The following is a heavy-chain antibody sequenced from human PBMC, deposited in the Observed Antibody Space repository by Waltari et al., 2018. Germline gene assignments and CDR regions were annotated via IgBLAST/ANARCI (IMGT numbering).Heavy chain of an antibody. D-gene: IGHD3-9*01. J-gene: IGHJ3*01. Sequence: EVQLVQSGADVKKPGATVTHSCTASGYSIPDYYIPWVKQAPGKGLEWMGHVAPEDGETVFAESFQGRLTMTADTSIDTAYMELSRLRFDDTAVYYCATRLSILAFDVWGQGTVVTVSS. V-gene: IGHV1-69-2*01. CDR2: VAPEDGET. CDR3: ATRLSILAFDV. CDR1: GYSIPDYY.